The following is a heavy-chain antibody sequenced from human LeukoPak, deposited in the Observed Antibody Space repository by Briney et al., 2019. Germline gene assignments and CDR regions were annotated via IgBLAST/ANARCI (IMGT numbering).Heavy chain of an antibody. J-gene: IGHJ4*02. CDR2: MYWDDGK. V-gene: IGHV2-5*02. CDR3: AHRRSGYPNDYYYFDY. CDR1: GVALSSRGGT. D-gene: IGHD5-12*01. Sequence: SGPTLVKPTQTLTLTCTFPGVALSSRGGTGACIRQPPGKALEWLALMYWDDGKRYSQYLKSRLNITKELSKNQVVLTLTNIEPVDTGTYYCAHRRSGYPNDYYYFDYWVQGSLLTVCS.